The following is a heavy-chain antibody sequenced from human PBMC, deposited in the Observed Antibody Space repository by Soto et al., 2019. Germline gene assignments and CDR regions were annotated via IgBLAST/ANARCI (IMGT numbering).Heavy chain of an antibody. CDR3: AARNMLGYSLDY. J-gene: IGHJ4*01. CDR2: ATHGGRT. V-gene: IGHV4-34*01. Sequence: QVRLHQWGAGVLKPSETLSLTCAVYVGSSSASYWGWIRQPPGKGRAWLCAATHGGRTNYNPSLKSRRTRSIDTPNHHFSLKMTSVTAEDTALYYSAARNMLGYSLDYWGQGSRVTVSS. D-gene: IGHD2-21*01. CDR1: VGSSSASY.